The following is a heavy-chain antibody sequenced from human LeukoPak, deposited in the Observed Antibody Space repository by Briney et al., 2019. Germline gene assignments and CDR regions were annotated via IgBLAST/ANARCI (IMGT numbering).Heavy chain of an antibody. CDR3: ARGIAVAGTSIQFDY. Sequence: ASVKVSCKASGYTFTSYGISWVRQTPGQGLEWMEWISTYNRNTNYAQNLQGRVTMTTDTSTSTAYMELRSLRSDDTAVYYCARGIAVAGTSIQFDYWGQGTLVTVSS. CDR1: GYTFTSYG. CDR2: ISTYNRNT. V-gene: IGHV1-18*01. J-gene: IGHJ4*02. D-gene: IGHD6-19*01.